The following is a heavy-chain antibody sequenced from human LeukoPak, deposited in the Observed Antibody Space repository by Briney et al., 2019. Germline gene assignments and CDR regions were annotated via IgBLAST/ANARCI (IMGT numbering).Heavy chain of an antibody. D-gene: IGHD4-23*01. Sequence: GGSLRLSCVASGFTFSRYRMHWVRQAPGKGLVWVSRISNDGSSTNYADSVKGRFTISRDNAKSTLYLGMNSLRAEDTAVYYCVGSRWSTVVTGDFDYWGQGTLVTVSS. CDR3: VGSRWSTVVTGDFDY. CDR2: ISNDGSST. J-gene: IGHJ4*02. V-gene: IGHV3-74*01. CDR1: GFTFSRYR.